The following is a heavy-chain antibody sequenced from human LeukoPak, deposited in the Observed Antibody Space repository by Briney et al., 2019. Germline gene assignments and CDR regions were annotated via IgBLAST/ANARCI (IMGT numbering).Heavy chain of an antibody. D-gene: IGHD1-1*01. CDR1: GGTFSSYA. CDR2: IIPILGIA. J-gene: IGHJ4*02. V-gene: IGHV1-69*04. CDR3: ARATGTTGGDY. Sequence: GSSVKVSCKASGGTFSSYAISWVRQAPGQGLEWMGRIIPILGIANYAQRFQGRVTITADKSTSTAYMELRSLRSDDTAVYYCARATGTTGGDYWGQGTLVTVSS.